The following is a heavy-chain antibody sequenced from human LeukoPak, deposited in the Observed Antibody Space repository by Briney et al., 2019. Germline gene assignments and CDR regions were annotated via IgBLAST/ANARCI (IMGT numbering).Heavy chain of an antibody. Sequence: SGPTLVKPPQTLTLTCTFSGFSLSTSGVGVGWIRQPPGKALEWLALIYWSDDKRYSPSLKSRLTITKDTSKNQVVLTMTNMDPVDTATYYCVHREGATLYGYWGQGTLVTVSS. V-gene: IGHV2-5*01. CDR2: IYWSDDK. D-gene: IGHD1-26*01. CDR3: VHREGATLYGY. CDR1: GFSLSTSGVG. J-gene: IGHJ4*02.